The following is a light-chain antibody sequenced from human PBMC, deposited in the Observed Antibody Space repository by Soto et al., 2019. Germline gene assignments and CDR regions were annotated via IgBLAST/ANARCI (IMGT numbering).Light chain of an antibody. CDR2: DAY. J-gene: IGKJ4*01. CDR3: QQRRIGPPLT. CDR1: QSVDIY. V-gene: IGKV3-11*01. Sequence: EVVLTQSPATLSLSPGESATLSCRASQSVDIYLAWYQQKPGQAPRLLIYDAYNRATGIPARFSGSGSGTDVTLTTSSREPGDFAVDSCQQRRIGPPLTCGGGTKVQIK.